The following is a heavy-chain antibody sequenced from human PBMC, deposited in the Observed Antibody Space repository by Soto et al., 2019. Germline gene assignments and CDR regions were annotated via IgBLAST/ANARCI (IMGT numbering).Heavy chain of an antibody. CDR3: ARGLYSSTRIYGMDV. CDR1: GYAFTGYY. V-gene: IGHV1-2*04. Sequence: ASVKVSCKASGYAFTGYYMHWVRQAPGQGLEWMGWINPNSGGTNYAQKFQGWVTMTRDTSISTAYMELSRLRSDDTAVYYCARGLYSSTRIYGMDVWGQGTTVTVSS. CDR2: INPNSGGT. D-gene: IGHD6-13*01. J-gene: IGHJ6*02.